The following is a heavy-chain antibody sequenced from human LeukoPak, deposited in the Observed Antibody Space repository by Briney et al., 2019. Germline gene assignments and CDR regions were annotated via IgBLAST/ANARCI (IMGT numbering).Heavy chain of an antibody. V-gene: IGHV4-39*07. D-gene: IGHD6-13*01. CDR3: AKGKASSWSTDAFDI. CDR2: IYYSGST. CDR1: GGSISSSSYY. Sequence: SETLSLTCTVSGGSISSSSYYWGWIRQPPGKGLEWIVSIYYSGSTYYNPSLKSRITISVDTSKNQFSLRLSSVTAADTAVYYCAKGKASSWSTDAFDIWGQGTMVTVSS. J-gene: IGHJ3*02.